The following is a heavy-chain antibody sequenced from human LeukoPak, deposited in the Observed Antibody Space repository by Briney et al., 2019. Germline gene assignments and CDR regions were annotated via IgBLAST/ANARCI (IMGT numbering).Heavy chain of an antibody. J-gene: IGHJ6*02. V-gene: IGHV1-69*04. Sequence: SVKVSCKASGYTFTSYYMHWVRQAPGQGLEWMGRIIPILGIANYAQKFQGRVTITADKSTSTAYMELSSLRSEDTAVYYCARGRTYYYGSGSQSYYYYGMDVWGQGTTVTVSS. D-gene: IGHD3-10*01. CDR2: IIPILGIA. CDR3: ARGRTYYYGSGSQSYYYYGMDV. CDR1: GYTFTSYY.